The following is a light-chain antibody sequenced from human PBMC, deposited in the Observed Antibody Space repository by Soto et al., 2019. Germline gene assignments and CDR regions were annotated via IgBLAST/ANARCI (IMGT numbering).Light chain of an antibody. V-gene: IGKV1-5*01. CDR2: DAS. CDR3: QQYNSNEWT. Sequence: DIQMTQSPSSLSASVGDIVTITCRASQSISNWLAWYQQKPGKAPELLIYDASSLGSGVSSRFSGSGSGTEFSLTISSLQPDDFATYYCQQYNSNEWTFGQGTKVDIK. J-gene: IGKJ1*01. CDR1: QSISNW.